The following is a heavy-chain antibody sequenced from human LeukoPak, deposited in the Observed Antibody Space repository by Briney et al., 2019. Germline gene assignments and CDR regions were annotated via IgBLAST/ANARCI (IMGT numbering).Heavy chain of an antibody. CDR2: IYHSGST. Sequence: SETLSLTCAVSGYSISGGYYWGWIRQPPGKGLEWIGSIYHSGSTYYNPSLKSRVTISVDTSKNQFSLKLSSVTAADTAVYYCARDYGDYGGWYYYYGMDVWGKRTTVTVSS. CDR1: GYSISGGYY. J-gene: IGHJ6*04. CDR3: ARDYGDYGGWYYYYGMDV. D-gene: IGHD4-17*01. V-gene: IGHV4-38-2*01.